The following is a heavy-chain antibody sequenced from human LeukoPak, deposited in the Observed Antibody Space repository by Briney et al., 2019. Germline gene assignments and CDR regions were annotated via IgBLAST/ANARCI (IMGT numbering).Heavy chain of an antibody. CDR1: GFTFSRYG. Sequence: GGSLRLSCAATGFTFSRYGMHWVRQAPGKGLEWVAQISYDGSNKHYGDSVKGRFTIARDNSKNTLFLQMNSLRGEDTAVYYCAKEGRRYFDYWGQGNLVTVSS. CDR3: AKEGRRYFDY. CDR2: ISYDGSNK. V-gene: IGHV3-30*18. J-gene: IGHJ4*02.